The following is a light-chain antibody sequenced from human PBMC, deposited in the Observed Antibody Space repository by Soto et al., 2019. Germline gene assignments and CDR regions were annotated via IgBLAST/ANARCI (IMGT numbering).Light chain of an antibody. V-gene: IGLV2-8*01. CDR1: SSDVGGYNY. CDR2: EVS. CDR3: SSYAGTDNFYV. J-gene: IGLJ1*01. Sequence: QSVLTQPASVSGSPGQSIAISCTGTSSDVGGYNYVSWYQQYPGKAPKLIIYEVSRRPSGVSDRFSGSKSANTASLTVSGLQAEDEADYYCSSYAGTDNFYVFGTGTKVTVL.